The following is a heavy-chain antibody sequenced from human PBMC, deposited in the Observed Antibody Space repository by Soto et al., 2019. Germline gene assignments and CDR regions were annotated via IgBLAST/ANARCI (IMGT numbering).Heavy chain of an antibody. J-gene: IGHJ4*02. CDR2: ISCSGGST. V-gene: IGHV3-23*01. CDR3: AKVSSREGLRWDYFDY. CDR1: GFTFSNYA. Sequence: GGSLRLSCAGSGFTFSNYAMSWVRQAPEKGLEWVSAISCSGGSTYYADSVKGRFTISRDNSKNTLYLQMNSLRAEDTAVYYCAKVSSREGLRWDYFDYWGQGTLVTVSS. D-gene: IGHD5-12*01.